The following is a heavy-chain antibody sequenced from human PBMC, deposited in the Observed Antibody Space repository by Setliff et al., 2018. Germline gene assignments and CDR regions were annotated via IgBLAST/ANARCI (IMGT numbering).Heavy chain of an antibody. Sequence: GGSLRLSCAASGFTFSNCWVSWVRQAPGKGLEWVASIKPDGSEKYYVDSVKGRFTISRDNAKNPLSLQMNSLRTEDTAVYYCVGAGTYSYWGQGTLVTV. J-gene: IGHJ4*02. CDR2: IKPDGSEK. CDR3: VGAGTYSY. CDR1: GFTFSNCW. V-gene: IGHV3-7*01. D-gene: IGHD3-10*01.